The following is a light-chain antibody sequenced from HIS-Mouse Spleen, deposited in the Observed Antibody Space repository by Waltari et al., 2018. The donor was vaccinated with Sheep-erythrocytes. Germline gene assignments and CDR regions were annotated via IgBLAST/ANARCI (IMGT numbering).Light chain of an antibody. CDR3: QQYYSTLLT. CDR1: QSVLYSSNNKNY. V-gene: IGKV4-1*01. CDR2: WAS. Sequence: DIVMTQSPDSLAVSLGERATLHCKSSQSVLYSSNNKNYLAWYQQKPGQPPKLLIYWASTRESGVPDRFSGSGSGTDFTLTISSLQAEDVAVYYCQQYYSTLLTFGGGTK. J-gene: IGKJ4*01.